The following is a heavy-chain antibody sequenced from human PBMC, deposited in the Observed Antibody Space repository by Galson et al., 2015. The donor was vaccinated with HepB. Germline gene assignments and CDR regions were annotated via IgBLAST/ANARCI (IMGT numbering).Heavy chain of an antibody. V-gene: IGHV3-33*01. CDR3: ARDMAPGLITFGGVIPRGDY. CDR1: GFTFSSYG. CDR2: IWYDGSNK. J-gene: IGHJ4*02. D-gene: IGHD3-16*02. Sequence: SLRLSCAASGFTFSSYGMHWVRQAPGKGLEWVAVIWYDGSNKYYADSVKGRFTISRDNSKNTLYLQMNSLRAEDTAVYYCARDMAPGLITFGGVIPRGDYWGQGTLVTVSS.